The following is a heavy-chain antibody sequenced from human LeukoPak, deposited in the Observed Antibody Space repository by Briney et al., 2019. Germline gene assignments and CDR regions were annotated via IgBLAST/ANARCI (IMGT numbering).Heavy chain of an antibody. D-gene: IGHD1-26*01. CDR3: ARYISGDAFDI. Sequence: ASVKVSCKASGYTFTSYGISWVRQAPGQGLEWMGWISAYNGNTNYAQKFQGRVSFTRDISISTAYMELGSLRSEDTAVYYCARYISGDAFDIWGQGTMVTVSS. V-gene: IGHV1-18*01. J-gene: IGHJ3*02. CDR2: ISAYNGNT. CDR1: GYTFTSYG.